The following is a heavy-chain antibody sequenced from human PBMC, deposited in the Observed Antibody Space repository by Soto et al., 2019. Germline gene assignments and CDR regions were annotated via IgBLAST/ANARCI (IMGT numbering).Heavy chain of an antibody. CDR2: IIPIIGII. CDR1: GGTFSTYT. J-gene: IGHJ5*02. CDR3: AGDPESDHNKIHADVDP. V-gene: IGHV1-69*04. D-gene: IGHD2-21*01. Sequence: GASVKVSCKASGGTFSTYTITWVRQAPGQGLEWMGRIIPIIGIINYAQKFQGRVTITADKFTGTAYMELTRLRSDHTAVYYCAGDPESDHNKIHADVDPSGQATLV.